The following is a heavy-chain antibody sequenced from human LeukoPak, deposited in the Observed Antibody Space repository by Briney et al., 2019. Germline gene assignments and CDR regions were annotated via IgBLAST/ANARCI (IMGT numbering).Heavy chain of an antibody. V-gene: IGHV4-4*09. CDR1: GGSLSSDY. D-gene: IGHD2-2*01. J-gene: IGHJ5*02. CDR2: IYASGST. Sequence: SETMSLTCTVSGGSLSSDYWNWIRQPPGKGLEWIGYIYASGSTYYNPSLKSRVPISADTCKDQSSLKLSSVTAAGTAVYYCAKYRASESWFDPWGQGTLVTVSS. CDR3: AKYRASESWFDP.